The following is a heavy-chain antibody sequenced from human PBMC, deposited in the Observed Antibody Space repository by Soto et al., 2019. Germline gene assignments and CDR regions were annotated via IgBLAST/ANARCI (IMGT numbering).Heavy chain of an antibody. D-gene: IGHD2-2*01. CDR3: ARDQGRSITCQLDY. V-gene: IGHV3-30-3*01. CDR2: ISYDGSNT. J-gene: IGHJ4*02. Sequence: GGSLRLSCAVSGFTFSTYAMHWVRQAPGKGLEWVAVISYDGSNTYYADSVKGRFTISRDNMLYLQMNSLRAEDTAVYYCARDQGRSITCQLDYWGQGTLVTVSA. CDR1: GFTFSTYA.